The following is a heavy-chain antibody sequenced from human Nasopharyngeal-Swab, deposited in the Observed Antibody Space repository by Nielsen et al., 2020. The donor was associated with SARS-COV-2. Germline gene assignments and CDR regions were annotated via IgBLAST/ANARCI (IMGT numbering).Heavy chain of an antibody. CDR3: ARPSGGWYSDY. CDR1: GYTFTNYG. CDR2: INAGNGNT. J-gene: IGHJ4*02. V-gene: IGHV1-3*01. Sequence: ASVKVSCKASGYTFTNYGISWVRQAPGQGLEWMGWINAGNGNTKYSQKFQGRVTITRDTSASTAYMELSSLRSEDTAVYYCARPSGGWYSDYWGQGTLVTVSS. D-gene: IGHD2-15*01.